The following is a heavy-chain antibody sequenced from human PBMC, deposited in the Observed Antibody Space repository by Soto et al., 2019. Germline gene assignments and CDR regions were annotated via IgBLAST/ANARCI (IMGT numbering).Heavy chain of an antibody. CDR2: IYYSGST. CDR1: GGFISGSSYY. CDR3: ARVSFGVAYAYKYFFDY. J-gene: IGHJ4*02. V-gene: IGHV4-39*01. Sequence: QLQLQESGPGLVKPSETLSLTCSVSGGFISGSSYYWGWIPQSPGKGLEWIASIYYSGSTYYNPSLKSRVTISVDTSKNQFSLRLSSVTAADTAVYYCARVSFGVAYAYKYFFDYWGQGTLVTVSS. D-gene: IGHD3-3*01.